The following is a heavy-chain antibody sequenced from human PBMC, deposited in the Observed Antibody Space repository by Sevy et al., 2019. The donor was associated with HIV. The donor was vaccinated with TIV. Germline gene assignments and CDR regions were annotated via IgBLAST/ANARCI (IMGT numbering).Heavy chain of an antibody. J-gene: IGHJ4*02. V-gene: IGHV3-23*01. CDR3: AKDRWLTGDTRPLDY. CDR1: GFTFTDYA. D-gene: IGHD7-27*01. CDR2: ISATGGST. Sequence: GGCLRLSCAASGFTFTDYAMSWVRQAPGKGLEWVSGISATGGSTYYADSVKGRFTISRDDSRNTLYLYLQMNSLRAEDTALYYCAKDRWLTGDTRPLDYWGQGTLVTVSS.